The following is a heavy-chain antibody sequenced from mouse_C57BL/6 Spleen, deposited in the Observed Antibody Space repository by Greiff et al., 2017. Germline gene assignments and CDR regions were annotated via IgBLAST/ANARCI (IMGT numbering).Heavy chain of an antibody. CDR1: GYAFSSYW. D-gene: IGHD2-3*01. J-gene: IGHJ2*01. CDR2: IYPGDGDT. CDR3: ARRGLYDGHSYDVDY. Sequence: QVQLQESGAELVKPGASVKISCKASGYAFSSYWMNWVKQRPGKGLEWIGQIYPGDGDTNYNGKFKGKATLTADTSSSTAYMQLSSLTSEDSAVYFWARRGLYDGHSYDVDYWGQGTTLTVSS. V-gene: IGHV1-80*01.